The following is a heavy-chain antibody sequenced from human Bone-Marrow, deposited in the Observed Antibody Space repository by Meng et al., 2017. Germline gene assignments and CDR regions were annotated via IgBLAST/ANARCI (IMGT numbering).Heavy chain of an antibody. CDR1: GFKLSSYW. D-gene: IGHD6-13*01. CDR3: AQLGTTDY. J-gene: IGHJ4*02. V-gene: IGHV3-74*01. CDR2: INIDGSST. Sequence: EVQLVESGGGLVQPGGSLILSCVASGFKLSSYWMHWVRQAPGKGLVWVSRINIDGSSTIYADSVEGRFTISRDNAKNTLYLQMNSLRVDDTAVYYCAQLGTTDYWGQGALVTVSS.